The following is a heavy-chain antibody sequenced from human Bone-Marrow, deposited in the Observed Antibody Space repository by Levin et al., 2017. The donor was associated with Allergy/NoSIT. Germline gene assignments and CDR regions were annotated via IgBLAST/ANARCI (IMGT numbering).Heavy chain of an antibody. D-gene: IGHD6-19*01. J-gene: IGHJ4*02. CDR2: ISWDASTT. CDR3: AKDLSPRIAVTGNIEY. Sequence: ESLKISCAASGFTFNDYTMHWVRQAPQRGLEWVSLISWDASTTYYADSVRGRFTISRDNSKNALYLQMNSLTTEDTALYYCAKDLSPRIAVTGNIEYWGQGTLVTVSS. V-gene: IGHV3-43*01. CDR1: GFTFNDYT.